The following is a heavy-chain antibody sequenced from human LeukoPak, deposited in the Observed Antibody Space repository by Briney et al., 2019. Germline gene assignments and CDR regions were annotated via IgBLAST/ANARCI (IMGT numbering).Heavy chain of an antibody. CDR3: ARDHHCSSTSCYFYYYYGMDV. V-gene: IGHV3-21*01. CDR2: ISSSSSYI. D-gene: IGHD2-2*01. CDR1: GFIFSNYG. Sequence: PGGSLRLSCAASGFIFSNYGMNWVRQAPGKGLEWVSSISSSSSYIYYADSVKGRFTISRDNAKNSLYLQMNSLRAEDTAVYYCARDHHCSSTSCYFYYYYGMDVWGQGTTVTVSS. J-gene: IGHJ6*02.